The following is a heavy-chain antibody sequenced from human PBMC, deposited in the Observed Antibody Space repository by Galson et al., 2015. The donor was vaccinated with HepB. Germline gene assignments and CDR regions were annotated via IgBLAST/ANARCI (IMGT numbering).Heavy chain of an antibody. CDR3: ARAKPYYDFWSGSKRDYYYYMDV. D-gene: IGHD3-3*01. J-gene: IGHJ6*03. V-gene: IGHV4-59*01. Sequence: SETLSLTCTVSGGSISSYYWSWIRQPPGKGLEWIGYIYYSGSTNYDPSLKSRVTISVDTSKNQFSLKLSSVTAADTAVYYCARAKPYYDFWSGSKRDYYYYMDVWGKETTVTVSS. CDR2: IYYSGST. CDR1: GGSISSYY.